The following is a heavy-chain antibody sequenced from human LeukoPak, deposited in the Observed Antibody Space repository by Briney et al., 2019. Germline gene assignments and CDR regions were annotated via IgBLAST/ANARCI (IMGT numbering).Heavy chain of an antibody. Sequence: GASVKVSCKASGYTFTSYYMHWVRQAPGQGLEWMGRIIPIFGTANYAQKFQGRVTITTDESTSTAYMELSSLRSEDTAVYYCARLGEMATDLSDYWGQGTLVTVSS. V-gene: IGHV1-69*05. CDR3: ARLGEMATDLSDY. CDR1: GYTFTSYY. D-gene: IGHD5-24*01. J-gene: IGHJ4*02. CDR2: IIPIFGTA.